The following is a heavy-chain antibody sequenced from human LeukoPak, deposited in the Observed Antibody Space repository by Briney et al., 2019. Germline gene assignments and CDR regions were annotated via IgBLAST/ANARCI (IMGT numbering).Heavy chain of an antibody. V-gene: IGHV1-2*06. Sequence: ASVKVSCKASGYTFTNNHIYWMRQAPGKGLECMGRFNPNTGGTNYAQNFQGRVTMTRDTSTSTVYMELSSLRSEDTAVYYCARHSLIGTTPFDYWGQGTLVTVPS. CDR2: FNPNTGGT. D-gene: IGHD1-20*01. CDR1: GYTFTNNH. J-gene: IGHJ4*02. CDR3: ARHSLIGTTPFDY.